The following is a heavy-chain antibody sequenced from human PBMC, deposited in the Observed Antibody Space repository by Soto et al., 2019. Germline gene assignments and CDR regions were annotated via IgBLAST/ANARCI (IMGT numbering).Heavy chain of an antibody. Sequence: GESLKISCKGSGYSFTSYWIGWVRQMPGKGLEWMGIIYPGDSDTRYSPSFQGQATISADKSISTAYLQWSSLKASDTAMYYCARGGYDSSGWYYYYYYMDVWGKGTTVTVSS. D-gene: IGHD3-22*01. CDR3: ARGGYDSSGWYYYYYYMDV. J-gene: IGHJ6*03. CDR2: IYPGDSDT. V-gene: IGHV5-51*01. CDR1: GYSFTSYW.